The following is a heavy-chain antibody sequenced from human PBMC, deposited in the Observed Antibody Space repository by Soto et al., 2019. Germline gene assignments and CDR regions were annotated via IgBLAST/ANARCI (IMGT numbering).Heavy chain of an antibody. CDR3: ARDNSVADLGWWFDP. CDR1: GFTFSIYY. J-gene: IGHJ5*02. CDR2: INPSGGT. Sequence: QVQMVQSGAEVKKPGASVKISCKAPGFTFSIYYMHWVRQAPGQGLEWMGIINPSGGTGLAQKFQGRVTMTKDTSTNTVYMELSSLRSEDTAIYYCARDNSVADLGWWFDPWGQGTLVTVSS. V-gene: IGHV1-46*03. D-gene: IGHD2-15*01.